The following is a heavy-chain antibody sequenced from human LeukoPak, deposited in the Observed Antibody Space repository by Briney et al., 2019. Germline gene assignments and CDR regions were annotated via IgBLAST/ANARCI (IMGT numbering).Heavy chain of an antibody. D-gene: IGHD5-18*01. V-gene: IGHV3-53*01. CDR1: GFTISSNY. CDR3: ATKRGYSYGLDY. Sequence: GGSLRLSCAASGFTISSNYMNWVRQAPGKGLEWVSVIYSGGTTYYADSVKGRFTISRDNSKNTLYLQMNSLRAEDTAVYYCATKRGYSYGLDYWGEGTLLTVSS. CDR2: IYSGGTT. J-gene: IGHJ4*02.